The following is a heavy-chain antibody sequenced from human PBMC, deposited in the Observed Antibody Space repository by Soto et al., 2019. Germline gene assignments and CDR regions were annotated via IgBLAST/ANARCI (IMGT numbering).Heavy chain of an antibody. CDR2: IYYSGST. CDR1: GVSISSSSYY. V-gene: IGHV4-39*01. Sequence: SETLSLTCTVSGVSISSSSYYWGRIRQPPGKGLEWIGSIYYSGSTYYNPSLKSRVTISVDTSKNQFSLKLSSVTAADTAVYYCARWKVLRFLEWLSNWFDPWGQGTLVTVSS. D-gene: IGHD3-3*01. J-gene: IGHJ5*02. CDR3: ARWKVLRFLEWLSNWFDP.